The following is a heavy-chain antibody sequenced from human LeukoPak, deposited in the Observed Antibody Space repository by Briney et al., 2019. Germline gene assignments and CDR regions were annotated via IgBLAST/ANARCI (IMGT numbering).Heavy chain of an antibody. Sequence: ASVKVSCKASGYTFTGYYMHWVRQAPGQGLEWMGWINPNSGGTNYAQKFQGRVTMTRDTSISTAYMELSRLRSDDTAVYYCARILFFSSGGSWGHLGYWGQGTLVTVSS. V-gene: IGHV1-2*02. CDR2: INPNSGGT. CDR3: ARILFFSSGGSWGHLGY. J-gene: IGHJ4*02. CDR1: GYTFTGYY. D-gene: IGHD2-15*01.